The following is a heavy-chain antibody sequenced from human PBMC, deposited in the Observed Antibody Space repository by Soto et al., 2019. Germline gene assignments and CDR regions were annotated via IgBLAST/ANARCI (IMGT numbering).Heavy chain of an antibody. D-gene: IGHD4-17*01. J-gene: IGHJ3*02. Sequence: SETLSLTCAVSGGSISSGGYSWNWIRQPPGKGMEWIGNIYHSGSTYYKASLKSRVTISVDRSKNQFSPKLSSVTAADTAVYYCGREDYANAFDNWGQGTMVT. CDR2: IYHSGST. CDR3: GREDYANAFDN. CDR1: GGSISSGGYS. V-gene: IGHV4-30-2*01.